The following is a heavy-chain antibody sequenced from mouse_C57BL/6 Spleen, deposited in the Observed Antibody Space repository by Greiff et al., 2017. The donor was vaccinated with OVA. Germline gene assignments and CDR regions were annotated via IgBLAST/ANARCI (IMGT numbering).Heavy chain of an antibody. CDR2: ISYDGSN. Sequence: EVQLVESGPGLVKPSQSLSLTCSVTGYSITSGYYWNWIRQFPGNKLEWMGYISYDGSNNYNPSLKNRISITRDTSKNQFFLKLNSVTTEDTATYYCARGGRGDYWGQGTTLTVSS. CDR3: ARGGRGDY. V-gene: IGHV3-6*01. D-gene: IGHD3-3*01. J-gene: IGHJ2*01. CDR1: GYSITSGYY.